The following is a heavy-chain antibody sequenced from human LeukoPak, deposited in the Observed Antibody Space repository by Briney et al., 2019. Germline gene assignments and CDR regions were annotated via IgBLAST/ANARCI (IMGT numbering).Heavy chain of an antibody. CDR2: IYYSGST. CDR1: GGSISSYY. CDR3: ASSITMVRGVPLFDY. V-gene: IGHV4-59*01. D-gene: IGHD3-10*01. Sequence: SETLSLTCTVSGGSISSYYWSWIRQPAGKGLEWIGYIYYSGSTNYNPSLKSRVTISVDASKNQFSLKLSSVTAADTAVYYCASSITMVRGVPLFDYWGQGTLVTVSS. J-gene: IGHJ4*02.